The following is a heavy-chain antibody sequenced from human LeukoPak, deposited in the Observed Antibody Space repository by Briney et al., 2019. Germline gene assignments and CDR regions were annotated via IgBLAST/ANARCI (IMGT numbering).Heavy chain of an antibody. CDR3: ASNDFWGTFDI. J-gene: IGHJ3*02. CDR1: GGSFSGYY. Sequence: SETLSLTCAVYGGSFSGYYWSWIRQPPGKGLEWIGYIYYSGSTNYNPSLKSRVTISVDTSKNQFSLKLSSVTAADTAVYYCASNDFWGTFDIWGQGTMVTVSS. D-gene: IGHD3-3*01. CDR2: IYYSGST. V-gene: IGHV4-59*01.